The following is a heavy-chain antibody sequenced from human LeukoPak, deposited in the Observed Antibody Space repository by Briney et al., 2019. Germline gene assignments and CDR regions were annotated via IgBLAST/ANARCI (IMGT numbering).Heavy chain of an antibody. CDR3: AKSLNYYDIRGFDY. CDR2: ISRSSSHI. CDR1: GFTFSSYG. J-gene: IGHJ4*02. V-gene: IGHV3-21*04. Sequence: GGSLRLSCAASGFTFSSYGMNWVRQAPGKGLEWVSAISRSSSHIYYADSVRGRFTISRDNVKNSLYLQMNSLRAEDTAVYYCAKSLNYYDIRGFDYWGQGTLVTVSS. D-gene: IGHD3-22*01.